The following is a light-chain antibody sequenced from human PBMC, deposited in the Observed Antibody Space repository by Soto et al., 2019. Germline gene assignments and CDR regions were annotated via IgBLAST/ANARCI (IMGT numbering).Light chain of an antibody. CDR1: SSNIGSNY. J-gene: IGLJ2*01. CDR3: VAWDDSRSGHVV. CDR2: RNN. V-gene: IGLV1-47*01. Sequence: QSVLTQPPSASGTPGQRVTISCSGSSSNIGSNYVYWYQQLPGTAPKLLIYRNNQRPSGVPDRLSGSKSGTSASLASSGLRSEDESEYYCVAWDDSRSGHVVFGGGTKVTVL.